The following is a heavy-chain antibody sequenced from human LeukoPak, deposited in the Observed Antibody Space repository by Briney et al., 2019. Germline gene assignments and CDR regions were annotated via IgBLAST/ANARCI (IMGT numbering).Heavy chain of an antibody. V-gene: IGHV3-21*01. CDR2: ISSSSRYI. Sequence: GGSLRLSCAASGFTFSSYSMNWVRQAPGKGLEWVSSISSSSRYIYYADSVKGRFTISRDNSKNTLYLQMNSLRAEDTAVYYCARDLVVVPAAVYYYYGMDVWGKGTTVTVSS. D-gene: IGHD2-2*01. J-gene: IGHJ6*04. CDR1: GFTFSSYS. CDR3: ARDLVVVPAAVYYYYGMDV.